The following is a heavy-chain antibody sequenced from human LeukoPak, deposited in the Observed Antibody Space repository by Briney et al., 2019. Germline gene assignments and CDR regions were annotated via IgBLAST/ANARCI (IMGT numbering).Heavy chain of an antibody. J-gene: IGHJ6*02. V-gene: IGHV3-48*03. CDR1: GFTFSSYE. Sequence: GGSLKLSCAASGFTFSSYEMNWVRQARGKGLEWVSYISSSGSTIYYADSVKGRFTISRDNAKNSLYLQMNSLRAEDTAVYYCAILPAANPGYYGMDVWGQGTTVTVSS. D-gene: IGHD2-2*01. CDR2: ISSSGSTI. CDR3: AILPAANPGYYGMDV.